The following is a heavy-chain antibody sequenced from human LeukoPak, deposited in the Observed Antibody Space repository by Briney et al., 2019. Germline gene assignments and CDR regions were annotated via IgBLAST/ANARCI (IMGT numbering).Heavy chain of an antibody. Sequence: GGSLRLSCAASGFTFSRYWMSWVRLAPGKGLEWVASIKQDGSEEYYVDSVRGRFTISRDNAKNSLYLQMNSLRAEDTAVYYCARKRGYHDYWGQGTLVTVSS. V-gene: IGHV3-7*01. CDR3: ARKRGYHDY. CDR1: GFTFSRYW. CDR2: IKQDGSEE. J-gene: IGHJ4*02. D-gene: IGHD3-22*01.